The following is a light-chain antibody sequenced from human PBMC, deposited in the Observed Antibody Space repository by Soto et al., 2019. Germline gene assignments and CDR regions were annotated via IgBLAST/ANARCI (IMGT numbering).Light chain of an antibody. J-gene: IGLJ3*02. CDR3: QSYDSFNWV. Sequence: QSVLTQPPSVSGAPGQRVTISCTGSSSNIGAGYDVHWYQQLPGTAPKLLIYGNSNRPSRVPDRFSGSKSGTSAPLAITGLQAEDEADYYCQSYDSFNWVFGGGTKLTVL. CDR1: SSNIGAGYD. CDR2: GNS. V-gene: IGLV1-40*01.